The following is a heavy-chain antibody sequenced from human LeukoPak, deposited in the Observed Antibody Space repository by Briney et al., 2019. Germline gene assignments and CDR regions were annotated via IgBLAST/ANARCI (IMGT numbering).Heavy chain of an antibody. J-gene: IGHJ4*02. D-gene: IGHD4-17*01. V-gene: IGHV4-59*11. Sequence: SETLSLTCTVSGGSISRHYRSWIRQSPGKGLEWIAYIYYTGSADYNPSLESRVTISLDTSKNQFSLNLSSVTAADAAVYYCARSLNDYGDYYFDYWGQGALVTVSS. CDR3: ARSLNDYGDYYFDY. CDR1: GGSISRHY. CDR2: IYYTGSA.